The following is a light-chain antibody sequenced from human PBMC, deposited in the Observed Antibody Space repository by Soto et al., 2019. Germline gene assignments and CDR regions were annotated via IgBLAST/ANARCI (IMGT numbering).Light chain of an antibody. V-gene: IGLV1-44*01. J-gene: IGLJ1*01. CDR1: RSNIGSNT. Sequence: QSALTQPPSASGTPGQRVTISCSGSRSNIGSNTVNWYQQLPGTAPKLLIYTNDQRPSGVPDRFPGSKSGTSASLAISGLQSDDEADYYCAAWDDRLAGYVFGTGTKVTV. CDR3: AAWDDRLAGYV. CDR2: TND.